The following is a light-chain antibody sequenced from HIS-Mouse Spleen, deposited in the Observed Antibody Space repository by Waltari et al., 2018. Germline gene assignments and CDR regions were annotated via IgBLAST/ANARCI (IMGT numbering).Light chain of an antibody. CDR2: DVS. J-gene: IGLJ2*01. CDR1: SSDVGGYNY. V-gene: IGLV2-11*01. Sequence: QSALTQPRSVSGSPGQSVNLSCTGTSSDVGGYNYVTWYQQHPGKAPKLMIYDVSKRPSGVPDRFSGSKSGNTASLTISGLQAEDEADYYCCSYAGSYTLVFGGGTKLTVL. CDR3: CSYAGSYTLV.